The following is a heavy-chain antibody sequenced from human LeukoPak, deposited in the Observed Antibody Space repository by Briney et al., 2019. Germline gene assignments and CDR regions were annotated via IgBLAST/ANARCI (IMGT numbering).Heavy chain of an antibody. CDR3: ARVAPYDY. CDR2: ISYDGSNK. V-gene: IGHV3-30-3*01. CDR1: GFTFSSYA. J-gene: IGHJ4*02. D-gene: IGHD2-15*01. Sequence: PGRSLGLSCAASGFTFSSYAMHWVRQAPGKGLEWVAVISYDGSNKYYADSVKGRFTISRDNSKNTLYLQMNSLRAEDTAVYYCARVAPYDYWGQGTLVTVSS.